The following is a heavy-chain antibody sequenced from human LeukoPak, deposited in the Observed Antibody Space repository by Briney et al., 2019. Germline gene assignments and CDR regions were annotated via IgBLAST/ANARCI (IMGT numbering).Heavy chain of an antibody. V-gene: IGHV4-39*01. D-gene: IGHD1-26*01. CDR2: IYYSGST. CDR1: GFTFSSSA. J-gene: IGHJ4*02. CDR3: ATRVGADDY. Sequence: GSLRLSCAASGFTFSSSAMGWIRQPPGKGLEWIGSIYYSGSTYYNPSLKSRVTISVDTSKNQFSLKLSSVTAADTAVYYCATRVGADDYWGQGTLVTVSS.